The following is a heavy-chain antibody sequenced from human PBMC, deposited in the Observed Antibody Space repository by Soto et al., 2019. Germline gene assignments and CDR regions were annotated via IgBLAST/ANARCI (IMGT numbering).Heavy chain of an antibody. CDR3: ARNANVFGEYTVFEY. V-gene: IGHV4-31*03. D-gene: IGHD4-17*01. J-gene: IGHJ4*01. Sequence: QVQLQESGPSLVKPSQTLSLTCNVSGGAIRRGGYHWVWIRQHPEKGLAWIGHAYSTGSVFYNPSLETRVDISLDKSSDCFSLQLTSVTAADTAIYYCARNANVFGEYTVFEYWCHGTLVTGPS. CDR2: AYSTGSV. CDR1: GGAIRRGGYH.